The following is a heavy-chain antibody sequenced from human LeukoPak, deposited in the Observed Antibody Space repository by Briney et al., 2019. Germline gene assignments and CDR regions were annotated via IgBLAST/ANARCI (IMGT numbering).Heavy chain of an antibody. J-gene: IGHJ4*02. Sequence: GGSPRLSCAASGFTFSSYAMSWVRQAPGKGLEWVSAISGSGGSTYYADSVKGRFTISRDNSKNTLYLQMNSLRAEDTAVYYCAGGGIVGATTGDYWGQGTLVTVSS. D-gene: IGHD1-26*01. CDR1: GFTFSSYA. CDR3: AGGGIVGATTGDY. CDR2: ISGSGGST. V-gene: IGHV3-23*01.